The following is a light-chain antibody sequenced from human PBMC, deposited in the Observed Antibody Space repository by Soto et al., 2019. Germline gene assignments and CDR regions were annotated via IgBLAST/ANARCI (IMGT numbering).Light chain of an antibody. CDR3: QHYNSYSET. Sequence: DIQLTQSPSLLSASVGDSFTITCRASHDISTYLAWYQQKPGKAPKLMIYEASTLQSGVPSRFSRSGSGTEFTLTISSLQPDDFATYYCQHYNSYSETFGQGTKVDIK. CDR1: HDISTY. CDR2: EAS. V-gene: IGKV1-9*01. J-gene: IGKJ1*01.